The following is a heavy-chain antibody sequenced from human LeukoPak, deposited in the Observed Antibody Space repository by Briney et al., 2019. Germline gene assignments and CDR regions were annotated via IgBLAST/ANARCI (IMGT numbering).Heavy chain of an antibody. CDR1: GFTFSSYA. CDR3: AKRYGGDSGWFDP. J-gene: IGHJ5*02. Sequence: GGSPRLSCAASGFTFSSYAMSWVRQAPAKGLEWVSYITNSGGRTNYADSVKGRFTISRDNSKNTLYLQMNSLTVEDTAVYYCAKRYGGDSGWFDPWGQGTLVTVSS. V-gene: IGHV3-23*01. CDR2: ITNSGGRT. D-gene: IGHD4-23*01.